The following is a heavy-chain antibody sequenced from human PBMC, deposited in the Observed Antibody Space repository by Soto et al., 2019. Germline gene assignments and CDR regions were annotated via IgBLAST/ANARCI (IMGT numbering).Heavy chain of an antibody. CDR1: GFIFSSYW. CDR2: INQDGREK. Sequence: EVQLVESGGNLVQPGGSLRLSCAASGFIFSSYWMNWVRQAPGKGLEWVASINQDGREKYYVDSVKGRFTISRDNAKNSRYLQINSLRAEDTAVYYCARDGEAPGLYLDYWGQGTLVTVSS. CDR3: ARDGEAPGLYLDY. D-gene: IGHD7-27*01. J-gene: IGHJ4*02. V-gene: IGHV3-7*01.